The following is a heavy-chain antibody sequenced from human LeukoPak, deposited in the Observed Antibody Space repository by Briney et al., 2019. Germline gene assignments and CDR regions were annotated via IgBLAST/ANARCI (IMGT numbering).Heavy chain of an antibody. D-gene: IGHD3-22*01. V-gene: IGHV3-23*01. CDR3: AKGSYYDSSGSFYFDY. Sequence: GGSLRLSCAASGFTFNNAWMSWVRQAPAKGLEWVSGISGSGDNTYYADSVKGRFTISRDNSKNTLYVQVNSLGTEDTAAYYCAKGSYYDSSGSFYFDYWGQGTLVTVSS. CDR1: GFTFNNAW. CDR2: ISGSGDNT. J-gene: IGHJ4*02.